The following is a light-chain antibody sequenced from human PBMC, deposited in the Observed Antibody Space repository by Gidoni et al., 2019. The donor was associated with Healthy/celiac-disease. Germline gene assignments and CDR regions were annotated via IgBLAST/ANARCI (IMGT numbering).Light chain of an antibody. Sequence: DIQMTQSPSTLSASVGDRVTITCRASQSISSWLAWEQQKPGKDPKLLIYKASSLESGVPSRFSCSGSGTEFTLTISRLQPDDFATYYFQQYNSYSRTFGQGTKVEIK. CDR1: QSISSW. J-gene: IGKJ1*01. CDR3: QQYNSYSRT. V-gene: IGKV1-5*03. CDR2: KAS.